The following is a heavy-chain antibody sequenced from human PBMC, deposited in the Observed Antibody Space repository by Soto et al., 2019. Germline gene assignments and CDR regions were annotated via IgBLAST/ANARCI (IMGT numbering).Heavy chain of an antibody. D-gene: IGHD2-2*01. CDR1: GDSISSSNW. V-gene: IGHV4-4*02. Sequence: SETLSLTCDVSGDSISSSNWWTWVRQPPGKGLEWIGEIYHGGSTNYNPSLKSRVTLTLDKSKNQFFLRLTSVTAADTAMYYCALVPASIRYNRLDPWGQGALVTVAS. J-gene: IGHJ5*02. CDR2: IYHGGST. CDR3: ALVPASIRYNRLDP.